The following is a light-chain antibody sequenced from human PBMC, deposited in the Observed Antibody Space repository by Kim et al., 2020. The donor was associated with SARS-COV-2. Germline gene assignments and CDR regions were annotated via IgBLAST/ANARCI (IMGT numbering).Light chain of an antibody. CDR3: QQSKSLPLS. CDR2: ATS. J-gene: IGKJ4*01. CDR1: QGINSW. V-gene: IGKV1-12*01. Sequence: DIQMTQSPSSVSASVGDRVSITCRASQGINSWLAWYQQKPGKAPKLLIYATSNLQSGVPSRFIGSGSGTDFTLTISSLQPEDVATYFCQQSKSLPLSFGGGTKVDIK.